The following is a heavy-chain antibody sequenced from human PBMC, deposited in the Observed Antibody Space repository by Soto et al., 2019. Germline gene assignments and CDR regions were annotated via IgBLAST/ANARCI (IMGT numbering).Heavy chain of an antibody. CDR3: AREGGYSYANAFDI. V-gene: IGHV1-69*13. CDR1: GGTFSSYS. D-gene: IGHD5-18*01. CDR2: IIPILGTA. Sequence: SVKVSFKASGGTFSSYSISWVRQAPGQGLEWMGGIIPILGTANYAQKFQGRVTITADESTSTAYMELSSLRSEDTAVYYCAREGGYSYANAFDIWGQGTMVTVSS. J-gene: IGHJ3*02.